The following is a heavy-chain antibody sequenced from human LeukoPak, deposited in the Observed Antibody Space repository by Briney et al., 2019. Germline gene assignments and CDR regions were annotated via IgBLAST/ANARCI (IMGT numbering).Heavy chain of an antibody. CDR2: INHSGST. CDR1: GGSFSGYY. CDR3: AREYDVWSGYTNRHFDY. V-gene: IGHV4-34*01. Sequence: SETLSLTCAVYGGSFSGYYWSWIRQPPGKGLEWIGEINHSGSTNYNPSLKSRVTISVDTSKNQFSLKLSSVTAADSAVYYCAREYDVWSGYTNRHFDYWGQGTLVTVSS. D-gene: IGHD3-3*01. J-gene: IGHJ4*02.